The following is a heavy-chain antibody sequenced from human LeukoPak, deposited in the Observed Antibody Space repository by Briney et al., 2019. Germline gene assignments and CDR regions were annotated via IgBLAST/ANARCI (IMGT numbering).Heavy chain of an antibody. D-gene: IGHD3-9*01. V-gene: IGHV4-59*01. CDR1: GGSISSYY. J-gene: IGHJ3*02. Sequence: PSETLSLTCTVSGGSISSYYWSWIRQPPGKGLEWIGYIYYSGSTNYNPSLKSRVTISVDTSKNQFSLKLSSVTAADTAVYCCASLLRYFAWPYPYDAFDIWGQGTMVTVSS. CDR2: IYYSGST. CDR3: ASLLRYFAWPYPYDAFDI.